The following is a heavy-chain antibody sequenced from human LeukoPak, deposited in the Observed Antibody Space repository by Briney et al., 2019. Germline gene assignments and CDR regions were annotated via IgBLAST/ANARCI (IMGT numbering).Heavy chain of an antibody. CDR1: GFTFSSYA. CDR3: ARGKGATVISRYFDL. CDR2: ISDDGSNK. V-gene: IGHV3-30-3*01. J-gene: IGHJ2*01. D-gene: IGHD4-17*01. Sequence: PGGSLRLSCVASGFTFSSYAMHWVRQAPGKGLEWVAVISDDGSNKYNADSVRGRLTISRDNSKNTLYLQMNSLRAEDTAVYYCARGKGATVISRYFDLWGRGTLVTVSS.